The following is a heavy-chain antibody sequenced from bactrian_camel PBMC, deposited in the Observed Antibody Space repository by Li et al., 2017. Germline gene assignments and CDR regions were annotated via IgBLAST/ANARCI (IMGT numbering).Heavy chain of an antibody. CDR1: GFTFNEYY. J-gene: IGHJ4*01. CDR2: IYADGSET. D-gene: IGHD1*01. V-gene: IGHV3S5*01. Sequence: QVQLVESGGGEVQPGGSLRLSCLASGFTFNEYYMSWVRETPEKGLERIASIYADGSETFYRPSEKGRFAISRDNAENKVYLQMNSLKPEDTALYSCEREPSLQLMEWVTALEARGPRSPSP.